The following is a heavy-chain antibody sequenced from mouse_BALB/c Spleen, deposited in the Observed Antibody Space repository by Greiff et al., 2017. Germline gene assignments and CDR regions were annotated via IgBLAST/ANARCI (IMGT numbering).Heavy chain of an antibody. CDR3: ARGAYDGYFDY. V-gene: IGHV7-3*02. D-gene: IGHD2-3*01. Sequence: EVQVVESGGGLVQPGGSLRLSCATSGFTFTDYYMSWVRQPPGKALEWLGFIRNKANGYTTEYSASVKGRFTISRDNSQSILYLQMNTLRAEDSATYYCARGAYDGYFDYWGQGTTLTVSS. CDR2: IRNKANGYTT. CDR1: GFTFTDYY. J-gene: IGHJ2*01.